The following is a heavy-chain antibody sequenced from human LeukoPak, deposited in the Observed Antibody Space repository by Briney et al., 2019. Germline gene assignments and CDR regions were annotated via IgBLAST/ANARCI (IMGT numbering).Heavy chain of an antibody. Sequence: SETLSLTCTVSGGSISSYYWSWIRQPPGKGLEWIGYIYYSGSTNYNPSLKSRVTISVDTSKNQFSLKLTSVTTADTAVYYCARAGGVKTAALDLDYWGQGTLVTISS. CDR2: IYYSGST. J-gene: IGHJ4*02. CDR3: ARAGGVKTAALDLDY. CDR1: GGSISSYY. V-gene: IGHV4-59*01. D-gene: IGHD6-25*01.